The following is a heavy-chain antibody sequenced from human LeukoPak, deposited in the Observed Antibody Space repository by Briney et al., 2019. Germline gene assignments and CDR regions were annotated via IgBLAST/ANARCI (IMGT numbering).Heavy chain of an antibody. J-gene: IGHJ4*02. CDR2: INPSGGST. CDR1: GYTFTSYY. D-gene: IGHD3-10*01. CDR3: ARALYYGSGSYYNADLDY. V-gene: IGHV1-46*01. Sequence: ASVKVSCKASGYTFTSYYMHWVRQAPGQGLEWMGIINPSGGSTSYAQKFQGRVTMTRDTSISTAYMELNRLRSDDTAVYYCARALYYGSGSYYNADLDYWGQGTLVTVSS.